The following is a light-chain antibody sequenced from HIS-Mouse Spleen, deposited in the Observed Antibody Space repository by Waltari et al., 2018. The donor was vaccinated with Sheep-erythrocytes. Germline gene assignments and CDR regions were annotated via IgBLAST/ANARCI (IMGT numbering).Light chain of an antibody. CDR2: AAS. CDR1: QGISSY. Sequence: DIQLTQSPSFLSASVGDRVTITCRASQGISSYLAWYQQKPGKAPKLLIYAASTSQSGVPSRFSGSGSGTEFTLTISSLQPEDFATYYCQQSYSTPRTFGQGTKVEIK. V-gene: IGKV1-9*01. CDR3: QQSYSTPRT. J-gene: IGKJ1*01.